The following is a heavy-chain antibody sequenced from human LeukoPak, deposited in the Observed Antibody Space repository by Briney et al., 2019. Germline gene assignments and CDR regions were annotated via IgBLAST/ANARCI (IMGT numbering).Heavy chain of an antibody. CDR2: IYYRAKWYS. CDR3: TGGGLVRGSLHWFDP. Sequence: SQTLSLTCAISGDSVSGGSAGWNWVRQSPSRGLEWLGRIYYRAKWYSDYAISVKSRITINPDTSRNQFSLQLNSVTHDDTAVYYCTGGGLVRGSLHWFDPWGQGTLVTVSS. CDR1: GDSVSGGSAG. D-gene: IGHD3-10*01. V-gene: IGHV6-1*01. J-gene: IGHJ5*02.